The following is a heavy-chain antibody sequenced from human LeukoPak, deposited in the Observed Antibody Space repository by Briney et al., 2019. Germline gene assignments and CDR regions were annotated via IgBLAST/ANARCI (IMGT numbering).Heavy chain of an antibody. D-gene: IGHD2-15*01. CDR2: IYPVDSDT. Sequence: GESLKISCQGSGYSFNSYWIAWVRQMPGKGLWWRGIIYPVDSDTRNTPSFRGQITISADKSINTAYLRWSSLKASDTAMYYCERAYYCGGGSCKLEYWGQGTLVTVSS. CDR3: ERAYYCGGGSCKLEY. V-gene: IGHV5-51*01. CDR1: GYSFNSYW. J-gene: IGHJ4*02.